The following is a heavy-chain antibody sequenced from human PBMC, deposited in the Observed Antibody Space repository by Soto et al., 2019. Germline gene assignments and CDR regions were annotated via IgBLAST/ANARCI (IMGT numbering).Heavy chain of an antibody. CDR1: GFTFSSYA. V-gene: IGHV3-23*01. Sequence: EVQLLGSGGGLVQPGGSLRLSCAASGFTFSSYAMSWVRQAPGKGLEWVSAISGSGGSTYYADSVKGRFTISRDNSKNTLYLQMNSLRAEDTAVYYCAKDLLHCSGGSCSYPTMKGSYAFDIWGQGTMVTVSS. D-gene: IGHD2-15*01. CDR2: ISGSGGST. CDR3: AKDLLHCSGGSCSYPTMKGSYAFDI. J-gene: IGHJ3*02.